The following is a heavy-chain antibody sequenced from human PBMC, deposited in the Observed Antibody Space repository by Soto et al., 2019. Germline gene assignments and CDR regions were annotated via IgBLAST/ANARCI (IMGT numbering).Heavy chain of an antibody. CDR3: TTDHTSITIFGVVIPFSEY. Sequence: PVGSLRLSCASSVFTFSNAWMSWVRHSPGKGLEWVGRIKSKTDGGTTDYAAPVKGRFTISRDDSKNTLYLQMNSLKTEDTAVYYCTTDHTSITIFGVVIPFSEYWGQGTLVTVSS. V-gene: IGHV3-15*01. CDR1: VFTFSNAW. J-gene: IGHJ4*02. D-gene: IGHD3-3*01. CDR2: IKSKTDGGTT.